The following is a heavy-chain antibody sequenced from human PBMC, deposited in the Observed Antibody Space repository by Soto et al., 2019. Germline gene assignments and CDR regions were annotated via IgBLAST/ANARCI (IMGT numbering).Heavy chain of an antibody. CDR1: GFTFSSYA. CDR2: ISVSGDVT. J-gene: IGHJ4*02. Sequence: PGWSLRLSCVVSGFTFSSYAMNWVRQAPGKGLEWVSSISVSGDVTYHADSVKGRFTISRDNSKSTLFLLMNSLGADDTAIYYCVIGFSGSPRSPRDFWCQGSRVTVSS. V-gene: IGHV3-23*01. CDR3: VIGFSGSPRSPRDF. D-gene: IGHD2-15*01.